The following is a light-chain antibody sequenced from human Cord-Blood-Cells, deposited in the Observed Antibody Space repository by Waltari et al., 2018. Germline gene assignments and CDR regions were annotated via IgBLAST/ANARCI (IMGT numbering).Light chain of an antibody. Sequence: DIQMTQSASSLSAPVGDRVTITCQASQDISNYLNWYQQKPGKAPKLLIYDASNMETGVPSRFSGSGSGTDFTFTISSLQPEDIATYYCQQYDNLICTFGPGTKVDIK. CDR3: QQYDNLICT. CDR2: DAS. J-gene: IGKJ3*01. CDR1: QDISNY. V-gene: IGKV1-33*01.